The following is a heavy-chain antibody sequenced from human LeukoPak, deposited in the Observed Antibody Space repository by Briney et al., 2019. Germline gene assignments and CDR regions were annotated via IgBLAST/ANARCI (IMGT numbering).Heavy chain of an antibody. V-gene: IGHV3-33*08. Sequence: GGSLRLSCAASGFTFSSYGMHWVRQAPGKGLEWVAVIWYGGSSRYYADSVKGRFTISRDNSKNTLYLQMNSLRAEDTAVYYCARGSRGSYYGIDYWGQGTLVTVSS. D-gene: IGHD1-26*01. J-gene: IGHJ4*02. CDR3: ARGSRGSYYGIDY. CDR2: IWYGGSSR. CDR1: GFTFSSYG.